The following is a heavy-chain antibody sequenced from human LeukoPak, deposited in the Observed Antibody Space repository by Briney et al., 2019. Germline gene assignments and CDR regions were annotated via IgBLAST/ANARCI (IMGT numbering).Heavy chain of an antibody. CDR3: ARVGMITFGGVIAQVLDY. D-gene: IGHD3-16*02. Sequence: PSQTLSLTCTVSGGSISSGGYYWSWIRQHPGKGLEWIGYIYYSGSTYYNPSLKSRVTISVDTSKNQFSLKLSSVTAADTAVYYCARVGMITFGGVIAQVLDYWGQGTLVTVSS. J-gene: IGHJ4*02. V-gene: IGHV4-31*03. CDR1: GGSISSGGYY. CDR2: IYYSGST.